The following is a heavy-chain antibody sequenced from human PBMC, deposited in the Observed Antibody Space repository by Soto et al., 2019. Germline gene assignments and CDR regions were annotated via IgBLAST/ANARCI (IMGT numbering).Heavy chain of an antibody. CDR2: IIPIFGTA. CDR3: ASALGLTGPTVGPQTPYYYYGMDV. D-gene: IGHD2-8*02. V-gene: IGHV1-69*13. CDR1: GGTFSSYA. Sequence: GASVKVSCKASGGTFSSYAISWVRQAPGQGLEWMGGIIPIFGTANYAQKFQGRVTITADESTSTAYMELSSLRSEDTAVYYCASALGLTGPTVGPQTPYYYYGMDVWGQGTTVTVSS. J-gene: IGHJ6*01.